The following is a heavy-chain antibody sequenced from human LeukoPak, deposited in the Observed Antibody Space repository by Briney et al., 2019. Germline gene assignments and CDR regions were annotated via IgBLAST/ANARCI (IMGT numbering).Heavy chain of an antibody. V-gene: IGHV3-7*01. CDR2: IKQDGGQ. Sequence: GGSLRLSCAASGFPFSRHWMGWVRQVPGKGPEWVASIKQDGGQYYADSVKGRFIVSRDNAQNSLFLQMNSLRAEDTSVYSCARGPDYGDRLDFFDYWGQGSLVTVSS. D-gene: IGHD4-17*01. J-gene: IGHJ4*02. CDR1: GFPFSRHW. CDR3: ARGPDYGDRLDFFDY.